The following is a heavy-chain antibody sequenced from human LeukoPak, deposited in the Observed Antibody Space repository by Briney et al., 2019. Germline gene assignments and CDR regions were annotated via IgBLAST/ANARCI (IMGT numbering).Heavy chain of an antibody. V-gene: IGHV4-61*02. Sequence: PSQTLSLTCTVSGASISSGSYYWTWIRQLAGKGLEWIGRINISGSTSYNPSLNSRVTISVDTSKNQFSLKLSSVTAADTAVYYCARLLSPSSSSWYKRASYYMDVWGKGTTVTISS. J-gene: IGHJ6*03. CDR2: INISGST. CDR1: GASISSGSYY. CDR3: ARLLSPSSSSWYKRASYYMDV. D-gene: IGHD6-13*01.